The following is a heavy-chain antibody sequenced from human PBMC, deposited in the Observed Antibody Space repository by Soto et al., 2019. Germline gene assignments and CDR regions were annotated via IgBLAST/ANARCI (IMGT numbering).Heavy chain of an antibody. J-gene: IGHJ6*02. CDR3: ARDLWGYCGTDCYPLDV. CDR1: GGSISRNY. CDR2: LYNTGST. V-gene: IGHV4-59*01. Sequence: QVRLQESGPGLVKPSETLSLTCTVSGGSISRNYWCWIRQTPGKGLEWIGYLYNTGSTIYNPSLESRVTISVDTSKNQFSLILNSVTAADTAVYYCARDLWGYCGTDCYPLDVWGPGTTVTVSS. D-gene: IGHD2-21*02.